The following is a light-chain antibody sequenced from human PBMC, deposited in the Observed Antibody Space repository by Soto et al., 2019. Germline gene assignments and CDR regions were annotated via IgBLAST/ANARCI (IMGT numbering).Light chain of an antibody. V-gene: IGLV2-18*02. CDR1: STDFVSYNR. J-gene: IGLJ2*01. Sequence: QSALTQPPSVSGSPGQSVTISCTGTSTDFVSYNRVSWYQQPPGTAPKLIIFDITQRPSGVPDRFSGSKSANTASLTVSGLQDEDEADYHCSSHAGSNSLMVFGGGTKVTVL. CDR3: SSHAGSNSLMV. CDR2: DIT.